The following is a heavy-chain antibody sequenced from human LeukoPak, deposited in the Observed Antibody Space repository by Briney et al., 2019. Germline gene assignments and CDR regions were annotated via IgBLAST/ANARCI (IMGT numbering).Heavy chain of an antibody. CDR1: GYTFTNYA. D-gene: IGHD2-2*01. V-gene: IGHV1-3*01. Sequence: ASVKVSCKASGYTFTNYAMNWVRQAPGQRLEWMGWVNAGNGSTKSSQRFQDRVTITRDTSASTAYMELNSLRSEDTAVYYCTRGIWSSHNKDYYFAYWGQGSLVTVSS. CDR3: TRGIWSSHNKDYYFAY. CDR2: VNAGNGST. J-gene: IGHJ4*02.